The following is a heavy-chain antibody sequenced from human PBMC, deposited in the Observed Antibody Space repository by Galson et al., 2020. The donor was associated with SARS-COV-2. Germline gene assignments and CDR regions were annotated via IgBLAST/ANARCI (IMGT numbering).Heavy chain of an antibody. CDR3: ARLTGSGWHHFDY. J-gene: IGHJ4*02. CDR2: IYHSGST. V-gene: IGHV4-4*02. Sequence: SETLSLTCAVSGGSISNGNWWNWVRQPPGKGLEWSGEIYHSGSTHYNPSLKSRVTILVDKSKNQFSLKLYSVTAADTAVYYCARLTGSGWHHFDYWGQGTLVTVSS. CDR1: GGSISNGNW. D-gene: IGHD6-19*01.